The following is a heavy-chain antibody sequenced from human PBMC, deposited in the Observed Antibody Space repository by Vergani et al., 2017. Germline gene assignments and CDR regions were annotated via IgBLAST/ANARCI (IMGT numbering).Heavy chain of an antibody. CDR2: IYPSGIT. J-gene: IGHJ4*02. CDR1: GGSISSSNW. V-gene: IGHV4-4*03. CDR3: ARWVAGTLGY. Sequence: QVQLQQWGAGLLKPPGTLSLTCAVSGGSISSSNWWNWVRQPPGKGLKWIGEIYPSGITNYNPSLKSRVNISIDKSKNHFSLKLSSVTAADTAVYYCARWVAGTLGYWCQGTLVTVSS. D-gene: IGHD6-19*01.